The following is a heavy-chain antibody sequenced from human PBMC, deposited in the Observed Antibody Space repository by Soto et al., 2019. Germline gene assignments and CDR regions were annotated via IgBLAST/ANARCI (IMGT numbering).Heavy chain of an antibody. CDR3: ARQGVLRFLEWLLAFDY. CDR1: GGSISSSSYY. J-gene: IGHJ4*02. V-gene: IGHV4-39*01. Sequence: SETLSLTCTVSGGSISSSSYYWGWIRQPPGKGLEWIGSIYYSGSTYYNPSLKSRVTISVDTSKNQFSLKLSSVTAADTAVYYCARQGVLRFLEWLLAFDYWGQGTLVTVSS. CDR2: IYYSGST. D-gene: IGHD3-3*01.